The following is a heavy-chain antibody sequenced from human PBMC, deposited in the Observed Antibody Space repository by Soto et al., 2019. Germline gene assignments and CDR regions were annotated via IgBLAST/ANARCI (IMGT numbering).Heavy chain of an antibody. CDR1: GFSFTSYG. CDR2: VSFDGTNK. Sequence: GGSLRLSWAASGFSFTSYGIHWVRQAQGKGLEWLAVVSFDGTNKYYADSVKGRFTISRDNSKNTVYLQMNSLRTEDTAMYYCAKAKSYGGNPYYFDYWGQGTLVTVSS. CDR3: AKAKSYGGNPYYFDY. D-gene: IGHD4-17*01. V-gene: IGHV3-30*18. J-gene: IGHJ4*02.